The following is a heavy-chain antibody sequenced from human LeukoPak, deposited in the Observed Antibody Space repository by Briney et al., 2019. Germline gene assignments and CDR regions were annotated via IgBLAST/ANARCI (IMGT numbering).Heavy chain of an antibody. CDR1: GFTFSSYE. Sequence: GGSLRLSCAASGFTFSSYEMNWVRQAPGKGLEWVSYISSSGSTIYYADSVKGRFTISRDNTKDSLYLQMNSLRAEDTAVYYCARDPGSGYEEHFDYWGQGTLVTVSS. J-gene: IGHJ4*02. CDR2: ISSSGSTI. D-gene: IGHD5-12*01. V-gene: IGHV3-48*03. CDR3: ARDPGSGYEEHFDY.